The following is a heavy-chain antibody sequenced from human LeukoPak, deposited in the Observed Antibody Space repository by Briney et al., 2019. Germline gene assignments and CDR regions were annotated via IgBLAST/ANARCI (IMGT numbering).Heavy chain of an antibody. V-gene: IGHV3-74*01. D-gene: IGHD3-22*01. Sequence: PGGSLRLSCAASGFTFNDYWMHWVRQAPGKGLVWVSRIKGDGSSTTYADSVKGRFTISRDNAKNTLYLQMNSLRAEDTAVYYCAKDSSADDSSGYSYYFDYWGQGTLVTVSS. CDR2: IKGDGSST. J-gene: IGHJ4*02. CDR1: GFTFNDYW. CDR3: AKDSSADDSSGYSYYFDY.